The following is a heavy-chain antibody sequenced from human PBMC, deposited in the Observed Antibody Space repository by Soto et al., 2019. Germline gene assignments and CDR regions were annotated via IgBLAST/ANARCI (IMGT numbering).Heavy chain of an antibody. V-gene: IGHV3-30*02. J-gene: IGHJ3*02. CDR1: GFTFSSYG. CDR2: IWYDGSNK. D-gene: IGHD6-19*01. CDR3: AKDWGQWLVIDAFDI. Sequence: PGGSLRLSCAASGFTFSSYGMHWVRQAPGKGLEWVAVIWYDGSNKYYADSVKGRFTISRDNSKNTLYLQMNSLRAEDTAVYYCAKDWGQWLVIDAFDIWGQGTMVTVSS.